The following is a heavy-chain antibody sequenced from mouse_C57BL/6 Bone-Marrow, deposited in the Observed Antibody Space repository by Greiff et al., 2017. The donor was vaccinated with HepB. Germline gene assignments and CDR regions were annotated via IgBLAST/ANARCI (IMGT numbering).Heavy chain of an antibody. J-gene: IGHJ4*01. CDR1: GFSLTSYG. CDR2: IWRGGST. CDR3: ANTTYDGYYHYYAMDY. Sequence: QVQLQQSGPGLVQPSQSLSIPCTVSGFSLTSYGVHWVRQSPGKGLEWLGVIWRGGSTDYNAAFMSRLSITKDNSKSQVFFKMNSLQADDTAIYYCANTTYDGYYHYYAMDYWGQGTSVTVSS. V-gene: IGHV2-5*01. D-gene: IGHD2-3*01.